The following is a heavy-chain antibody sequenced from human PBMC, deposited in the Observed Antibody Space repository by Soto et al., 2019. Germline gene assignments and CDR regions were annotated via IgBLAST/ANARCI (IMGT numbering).Heavy chain of an antibody. Sequence: PGGSLRFSGTASGITFSGSAMSWVDQSPGKGMEWVSTITGSGGSTYYAASEKGRLTISRANSKDTLWLQMNRRRAEETSVYYCAEDARDSVSRSYRYSEALGIWGQGTMVTV. CDR2: ITGSGGST. CDR3: AEDARDSVSRSYRYSEALGI. CDR1: GITFSGSA. V-gene: IGHV3-23*01. J-gene: IGHJ3*02. D-gene: IGHD3-16*02.